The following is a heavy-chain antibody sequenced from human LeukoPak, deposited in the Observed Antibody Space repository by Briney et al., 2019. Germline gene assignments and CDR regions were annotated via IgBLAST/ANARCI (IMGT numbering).Heavy chain of an antibody. CDR2: ISGSSGDK. V-gene: IGHV3-23*01. CDR3: AKDPLGYCSGGSCYSVLFDY. Sequence: TGGSLRLSCAASGFTFNIFALAWVRQAPGQGLEWVSSISGSSGDKLYADSVKGRFTISRDNSKNTLYLQMNSLRAEDAAVYYCAKDPLGYCSGGSCYSVLFDYWGQGTLVTASS. J-gene: IGHJ4*02. CDR1: GFTFNIFA. D-gene: IGHD2-15*01.